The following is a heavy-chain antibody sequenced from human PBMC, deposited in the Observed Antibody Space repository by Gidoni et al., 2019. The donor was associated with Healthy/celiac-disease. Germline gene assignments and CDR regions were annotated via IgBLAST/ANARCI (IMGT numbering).Heavy chain of an antibody. J-gene: IGHJ3*02. V-gene: IGHV3-48*03. CDR2: ISSIGSTI. D-gene: IGHD3-22*01. Sequence: EVQLVESGGGLVQPGGSLRLSCAASGFNFSRYEMNWVRQAPGKGLEWVSYISSIGSTIYYADSVKGRFTISRDNAKNSLYLQMNSLRAEDTAVYYCARALTMIVVAYDAFDIWGQGTMVTVSS. CDR1: GFNFSRYE. CDR3: ARALTMIVVAYDAFDI.